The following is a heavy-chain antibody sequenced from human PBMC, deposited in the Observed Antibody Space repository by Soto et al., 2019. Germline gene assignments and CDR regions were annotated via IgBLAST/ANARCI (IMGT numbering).Heavy chain of an antibody. CDR2: IVPIYRTA. D-gene: IGHD6-13*01. J-gene: IGHJ4*02. CDR3: VRGSGAKLSSS. V-gene: IGHV1-69*13. CDR1: GGTFSSYR. Sequence: SVKVSCKASGGTFSSYRINWVRQAPGQGLEWVGGIVPIYRTADYAQKFQGRVTITADESARTSYMELRSLKSQDTAVYYCVRGSGAKLSSSWGQGTRVTVSS.